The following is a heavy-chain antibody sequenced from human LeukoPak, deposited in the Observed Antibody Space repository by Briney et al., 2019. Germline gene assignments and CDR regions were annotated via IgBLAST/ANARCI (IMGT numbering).Heavy chain of an antibody. D-gene: IGHD3-3*01. V-gene: IGHV3-23*01. Sequence: PGGSLRLSCAASGFTFSSYAMSWVRQAPGQGLEWVSAISGSGGSTYYADSVKGRFTISRDNSKNTLYLQMNSLRAEDTAVYYCAKDSLITIFGVVPVYYFDYWGQGTLVTVSS. CDR3: AKDSLITIFGVVPVYYFDY. CDR1: GFTFSSYA. J-gene: IGHJ4*02. CDR2: ISGSGGST.